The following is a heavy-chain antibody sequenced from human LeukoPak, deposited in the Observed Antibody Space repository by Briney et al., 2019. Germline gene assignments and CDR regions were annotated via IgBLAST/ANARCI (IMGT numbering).Heavy chain of an antibody. Sequence: SETLSLTCAVYGGSFSGYYWSWIRQPPGKGLEWIGEINHSGSTNYNPSLKSRVTISVDTSKNQFSLKLSSVTAADTAVYYCARVPAAIGGFDPWGQGTLVTVSS. D-gene: IGHD2-2*01. J-gene: IGHJ5*02. CDR3: ARVPAAIGGFDP. CDR1: GGSFSGYY. V-gene: IGHV4-34*01. CDR2: INHSGST.